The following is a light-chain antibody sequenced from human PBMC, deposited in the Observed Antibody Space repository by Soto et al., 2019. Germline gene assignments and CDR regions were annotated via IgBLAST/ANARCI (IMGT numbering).Light chain of an antibody. CDR1: SSNIGSNY. CDR3: AAWDDSLSGHYV. Sequence: QSVLTQPPSASGTPGQRVTISCSGSSSNIGSNYVYWYQQLPGTAPKLLIYRNNQRPSGVPDRFSGSKSGTSASLAISGRRCEDEADYYCAAWDDSLSGHYVFGTGTKVTVL. V-gene: IGLV1-47*01. J-gene: IGLJ1*01. CDR2: RNN.